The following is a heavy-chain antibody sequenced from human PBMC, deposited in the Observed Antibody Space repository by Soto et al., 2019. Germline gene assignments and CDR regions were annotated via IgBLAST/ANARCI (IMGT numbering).Heavy chain of an antibody. CDR2: ISGSGGST. Sequence: EVQLLESGGGLVQPGGSLTRSCAASDFTFSSYAMSWVHQAPGKALSLVSAISGSGGSTYYADSVKGRFTSSRDTSKTTLYLQMNSLRAADMAVYYCAEELGFGELYYMDVWGKGTTVTVSS. D-gene: IGHD3-10*01. CDR1: DFTFSSYA. J-gene: IGHJ6*03. V-gene: IGHV3-23*01. CDR3: AEELGFGELYYMDV.